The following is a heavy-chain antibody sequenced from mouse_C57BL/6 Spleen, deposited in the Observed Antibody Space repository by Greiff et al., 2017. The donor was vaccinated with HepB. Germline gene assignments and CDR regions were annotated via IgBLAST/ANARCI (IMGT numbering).Heavy chain of an antibody. Sequence: VQLQQSGPELVKPGASVKISCKASGYAFSSSWMNWVKQRPGKGLEWIGRIYPGDGDTNYNGKFKGKATLTADKSSSTAYMQLSSLTSEDSAVYFCARDDYGSSYEYFDVWGKGTTVTVSS. CDR2: IYPGDGDT. CDR3: ARDDYGSSYEYFDV. CDR1: GYAFSSSW. D-gene: IGHD1-1*01. V-gene: IGHV1-82*01. J-gene: IGHJ1*03.